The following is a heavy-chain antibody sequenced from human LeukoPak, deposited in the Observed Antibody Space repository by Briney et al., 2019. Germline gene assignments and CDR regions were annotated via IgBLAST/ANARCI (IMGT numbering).Heavy chain of an antibody. D-gene: IGHD4-17*01. J-gene: IGHJ4*02. CDR2: INHSGST. Sequence: PSETLSLTCTVSGGSISGSSYYWGWIRQPPGKGLEWIGEINHSGSTNYNPSLKSRVTISVDTSKNHFSLKLSSVTAADTAVYYCARGWKWYGDYPYYFDYWGQGTLVTVSS. CDR1: GGSISGSSYY. CDR3: ARGWKWYGDYPYYFDY. V-gene: IGHV4-39*02.